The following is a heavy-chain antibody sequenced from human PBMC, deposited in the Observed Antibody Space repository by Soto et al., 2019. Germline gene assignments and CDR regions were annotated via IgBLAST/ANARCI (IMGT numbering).Heavy chain of an antibody. CDR2: IRSKAYGGTT. CDR3: TRVNVLMVYAIPLDYYYGMDV. CDR1: GFTFGDYA. D-gene: IGHD2-8*01. Sequence: PGGSLRLSCTASGFTFGDYAMSWFRQAPGKGLEWVGFIRSKAYGGTTEYAASVKGRFTISRDDSKSIAYLQMNSLKTEDTAVYYCTRVNVLMVYAIPLDYYYGMDVWGQGTTVTVSS. V-gene: IGHV3-49*03. J-gene: IGHJ6*02.